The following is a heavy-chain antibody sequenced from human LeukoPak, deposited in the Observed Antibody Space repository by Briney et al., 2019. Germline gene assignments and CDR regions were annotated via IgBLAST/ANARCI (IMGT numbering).Heavy chain of an antibody. D-gene: IGHD1-26*01. J-gene: IGHJ3*01. CDR1: GGSISSYY. V-gene: IGHV4-4*07. CDR3: ARGFLSGSYYGAGLTD. Sequence: SETLSLTCTVSGGSISSYYWSWIRQPAGKGLEWIGRIYTSGSTNYNPSLKSRVTISVDTSKNQFSLKLSSVTAADTAVYYCARGFLSGSYYGAGLTDWGQGTMVTVSS. CDR2: IYTSGST.